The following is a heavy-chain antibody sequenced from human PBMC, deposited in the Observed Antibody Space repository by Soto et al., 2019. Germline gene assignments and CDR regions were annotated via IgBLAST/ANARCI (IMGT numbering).Heavy chain of an antibody. D-gene: IGHD3-3*01. CDR3: ARTAERPRYDFWSGSQDYYGMDV. Sequence: SESLSLTCAVSGGSISSSNWWSWVRQPPGKGLEWIGEIYHSGSTNYNPSLKSRVTISVDKSKNQFSLKLSSVTAADTAVYYCARTAERPRYDFWSGSQDYYGMDVWGQGTTVTVSS. CDR2: IYHSGST. CDR1: GGSISSSNW. V-gene: IGHV4-4*02. J-gene: IGHJ6*02.